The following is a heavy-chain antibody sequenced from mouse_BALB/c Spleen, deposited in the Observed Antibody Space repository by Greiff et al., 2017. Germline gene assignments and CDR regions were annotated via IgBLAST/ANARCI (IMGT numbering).Heavy chain of an antibody. CDR3: ARDYRYDGTSWFAY. Sequence: EVQLVESGGGLVKPGGSLKLSCAASGFTFSSYAMSWVRQTPEKRLEWVASISSGGSTYYPDSVKGRFTISRDNARNILYLQMSSLRSEDTAMYYCARDYRYDGTSWFAYWGQGTLVTVSA. V-gene: IGHV5-6-5*01. D-gene: IGHD2-14*01. CDR2: ISSGGST. CDR1: GFTFSSYA. J-gene: IGHJ3*01.